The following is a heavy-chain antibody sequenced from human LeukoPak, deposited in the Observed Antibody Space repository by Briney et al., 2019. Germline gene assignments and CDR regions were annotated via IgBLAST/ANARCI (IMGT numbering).Heavy chain of an antibody. CDR1: GFTFSSYS. J-gene: IGHJ4*02. Sequence: PGGSLRLSCAASGFTFSSYSMNWVRQAPGKGLEWVANIKQDGSEKYYVDSVKGRFTISRDNAKNSLYLQMNSLRAEDTAVYYCARGYGVLDYWGQGTLVTVSS. CDR3: ARGYGVLDY. CDR2: IKQDGSEK. D-gene: IGHD4-17*01. V-gene: IGHV3-7*04.